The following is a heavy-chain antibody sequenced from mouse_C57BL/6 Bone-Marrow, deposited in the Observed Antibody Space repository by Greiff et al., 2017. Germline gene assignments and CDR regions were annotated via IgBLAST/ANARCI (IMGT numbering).Heavy chain of an antibody. J-gene: IGHJ2*01. CDR2: IDPENGDT. CDR1: GFNIKDDY. D-gene: IGHD2-3*01. Sequence: EVQVVESGAELVRPGASVKLSCTASGFNIKDDYMHWVKQRPEQGLAWIGWIDPENGDTEYASKFQGKATITADTSSNTAYLQLSSLTSEDTAVYYCTTGLLRVYYLDYWGQGTTLTVSS. V-gene: IGHV14-4*01. CDR3: TTGLLRVYYLDY.